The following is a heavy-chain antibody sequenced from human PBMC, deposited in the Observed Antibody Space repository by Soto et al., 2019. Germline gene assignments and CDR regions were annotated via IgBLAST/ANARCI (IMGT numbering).Heavy chain of an antibody. V-gene: IGHV1-69*01. CDR2: IIPIFGTA. D-gene: IGHD6-13*01. Sequence: QVQLVQSGAEVKKPGSSVKVSCKASGGTFSSYAISWVRQAPGQGLEWMGGIIPIFGTANYAQKFQGRVTITADESTSTAYMELSSLRSEDTAVYYCARDDSSSWYEHHSGDDYYGMDVWGQGTTVTVSS. CDR1: GGTFSSYA. J-gene: IGHJ6*02. CDR3: ARDDSSSWYEHHSGDDYYGMDV.